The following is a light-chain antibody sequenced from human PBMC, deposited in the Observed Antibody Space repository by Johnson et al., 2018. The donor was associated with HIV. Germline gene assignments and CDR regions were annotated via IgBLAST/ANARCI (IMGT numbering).Light chain of an antibody. J-gene: IGLJ1*01. CDR1: TSNIGNNY. V-gene: IGLV1-51*02. Sequence: QSVLTQPPSVSAAPGQKVTISCSGSTSNIGNNYVSWYQQLPGTAPKLLINENNKRLSGIPDRFSGSKSGTSATLGITGLQTGDEADYYCGTWDNSLSAGVFGTGTKVTVL. CDR3: GTWDNSLSAGV. CDR2: ENN.